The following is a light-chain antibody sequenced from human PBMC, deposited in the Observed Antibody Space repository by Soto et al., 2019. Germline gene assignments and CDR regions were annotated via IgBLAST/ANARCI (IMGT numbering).Light chain of an antibody. J-gene: IGKJ2*01. V-gene: IGKV1-5*01. CDR2: DAS. Sequence: DFQMTQSPSTLSASVGDRVTITCRASQSITTWLAWYQQKPGKAPKLLIYDASSLESGVPSRFSGSGSGTELTLTITAVQPDDFAIYYCQQYYSYPYTFGHGTKLEIK. CDR1: QSITTW. CDR3: QQYYSYPYT.